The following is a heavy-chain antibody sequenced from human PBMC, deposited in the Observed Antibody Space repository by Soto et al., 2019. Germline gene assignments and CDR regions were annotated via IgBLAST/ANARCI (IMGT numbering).Heavy chain of an antibody. CDR3: ARSHSTYYYDSSGFSAQY. Sequence: ASVKVSCKASGYTFTSYAMHWVRQAPGQRLEWMGWINAGNGNTKYSQKFQGRVTITRDTSASTAYMELSSLRSEDTAVYYCARSHSTYYYDSSGFSAQYWGQGTLVTVSS. CDR1: GYTFTSYA. D-gene: IGHD3-22*01. CDR2: INAGNGNT. J-gene: IGHJ4*02. V-gene: IGHV1-3*01.